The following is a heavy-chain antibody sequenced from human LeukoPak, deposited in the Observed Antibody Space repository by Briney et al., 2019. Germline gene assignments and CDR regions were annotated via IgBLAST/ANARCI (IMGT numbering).Heavy chain of an antibody. D-gene: IGHD2-2*01. Sequence: KPGGPLRLSCAASGFTFSSYSMNWVRQAPGKGLEWVSSISSSSSYIYYADSVKGRFTISRDNAKNSLYLQMNSLRAEDTAVYYCASTDVVPAASYFDYWGQGTLVTVSS. CDR2: ISSSSSYI. CDR1: GFTFSSYS. J-gene: IGHJ4*02. CDR3: ASTDVVPAASYFDY. V-gene: IGHV3-21*01.